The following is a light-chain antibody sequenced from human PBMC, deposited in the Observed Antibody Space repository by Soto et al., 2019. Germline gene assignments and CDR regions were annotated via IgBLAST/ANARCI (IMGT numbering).Light chain of an antibody. CDR2: GNS. J-gene: IGLJ2*01. CDR1: SSNIGAGYD. V-gene: IGLV1-40*01. CDR3: QSYDSGVDVV. Sequence: QSVLTQPPSVSGAPGQGVAISCTGGSSNIGAGYDVHWYQQLPGTAPKLLIFGNSNRPSGVPDRFSGSKSGASASLAITGLQAEDEADYYCQSYDSGVDVVFGGGTKVNVL.